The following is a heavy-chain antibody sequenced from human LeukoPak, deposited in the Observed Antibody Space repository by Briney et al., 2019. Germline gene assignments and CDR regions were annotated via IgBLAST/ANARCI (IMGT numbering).Heavy chain of an antibody. D-gene: IGHD1-14*01. J-gene: IGHJ6*02. V-gene: IGHV4-4*07. CDR2: IYTSGST. Sequence: SETLSLTCTVSGGSISSYYWSWIRQPAGKGLEWIGRIYTSGSTNYNPSLKSRVTMSVDTSKNQFSLKLSSVTAADTAVYYCARDGITGPPDYYNGREVWAQGPTVIVSS. CDR3: ARDGITGPPDYYNGREV. CDR1: GGSISSYY.